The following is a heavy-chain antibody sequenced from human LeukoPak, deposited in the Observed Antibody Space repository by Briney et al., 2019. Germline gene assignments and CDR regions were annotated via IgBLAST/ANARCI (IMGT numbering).Heavy chain of an antibody. CDR2: ISAYNGNT. Sequence: ASVKVSCKASGYTFTSYGISWVRQAPGQGLEWMGWISAYNGNTNYAQTLQGRVTMTTDTTTSTAYMELRSLRSDDTAVYYCARALGYCSSTSCYRKKPNNWFDPWGQGTLVTVSS. CDR1: GYTFTSYG. CDR3: ARALGYCSSTSCYRKKPNNWFDP. V-gene: IGHV1-18*01. D-gene: IGHD2-2*01. J-gene: IGHJ5*02.